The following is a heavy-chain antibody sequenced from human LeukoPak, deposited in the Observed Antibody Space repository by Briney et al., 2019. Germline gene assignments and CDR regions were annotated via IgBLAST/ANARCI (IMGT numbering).Heavy chain of an antibody. V-gene: IGHV4-38-2*02. Sequence: SETLSLTCTVSGYSISSGYYWGWIRQPPGKGLEWIGSIYHSGSTYYNPSLKSRVTISVDTSKNQFSLKLSSVTAADTAVYYCARGAVGLSGQQLFDYWGQGTLVTVSS. CDR2: IYHSGST. CDR1: GYSISSGYY. CDR3: ARGAVGLSGQQLFDY. J-gene: IGHJ4*02. D-gene: IGHD6-13*01.